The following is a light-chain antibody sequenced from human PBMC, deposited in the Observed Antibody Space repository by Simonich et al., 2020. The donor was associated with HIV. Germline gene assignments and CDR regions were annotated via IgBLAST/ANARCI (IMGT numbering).Light chain of an antibody. V-gene: IGKV3-11*01. CDR1: KSVSSN. Sequence: EIVMTQSPATLSVSPGERVTLSCRASKSVSSNLALYQQKPGQAPRLLIYDASNRATGIPARFSGSGSGTDFTLTISSLEPEDFAVYFCQQRSNWPTFTFGPGTKVDIK. CDR3: QQRSNWPTFT. CDR2: DAS. J-gene: IGKJ3*01.